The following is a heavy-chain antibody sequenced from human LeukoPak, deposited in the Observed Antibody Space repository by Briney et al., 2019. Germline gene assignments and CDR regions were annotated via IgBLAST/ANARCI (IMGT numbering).Heavy chain of an antibody. CDR3: ARDGIRDYGMDV. J-gene: IGHJ6*02. CDR2: IWYDGSNK. Sequence: PGGSLRLSCAASGFTFSSYGMHWVRQAPGKGLEWVAVIWYDGSNKYYADSVKGRFTISRDNSKNTLYLQMNSLRAEDTAVYYSARDGIRDYGMDVWGQGTTVTVSS. V-gene: IGHV3-33*01. D-gene: IGHD3-3*02. CDR1: GFTFSSYG.